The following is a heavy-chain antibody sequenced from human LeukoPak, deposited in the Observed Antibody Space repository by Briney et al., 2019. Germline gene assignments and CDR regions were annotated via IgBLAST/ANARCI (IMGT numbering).Heavy chain of an antibody. CDR3: AKESTIHVAASLDY. CDR2: ISYDTRVQ. J-gene: IGHJ4*02. D-gene: IGHD6-19*01. V-gene: IGHV3-30*18. Sequence: GGSLRLSCAASGFTFRNYGMHWVRQAPGKGLEWVAVISYDTRVQHYAGSVKGRFTISRDNSQNTLYLQMNSLRAEDTAVYYCAKESTIHVAASLDYWGQGTLVTVSS. CDR1: GFTFRNYG.